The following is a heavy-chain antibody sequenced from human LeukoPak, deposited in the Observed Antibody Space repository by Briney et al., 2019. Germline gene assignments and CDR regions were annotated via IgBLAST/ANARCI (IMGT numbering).Heavy chain of an antibody. Sequence: KTGGSLRLSCAASGFIFANAWMSWVRQAPGKGLEWVGRIISKANGGATQYAAPVKGRFTISRDDSKRTLYLQMNSLKTEDTAVYYCTTELYGGPNNWGQGTLVTVSS. CDR3: TTELYGGPNN. CDR2: IISKANGGAT. J-gene: IGHJ4*02. V-gene: IGHV3-15*01. D-gene: IGHD2/OR15-2a*01. CDR1: GFIFANAW.